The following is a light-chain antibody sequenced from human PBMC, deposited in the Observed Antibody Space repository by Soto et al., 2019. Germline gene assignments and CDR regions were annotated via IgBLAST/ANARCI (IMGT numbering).Light chain of an antibody. J-gene: IGKJ1*01. V-gene: IGKV3-20*01. CDR1: QSVISNY. CDR2: AAS. Sequence: EVVLTQSPGTVSLSPGERVTLSCRASQSVISNYLAWYQQRPSQAPRLLIYAASSRATGIPDRFSGSGSGTDFTLSISSLEPEDFAVYYCQPYGSSLTWTFGQGTKVEMK. CDR3: QPYGSSLTWT.